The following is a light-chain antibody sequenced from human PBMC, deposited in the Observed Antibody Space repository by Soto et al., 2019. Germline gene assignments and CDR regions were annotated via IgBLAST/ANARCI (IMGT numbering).Light chain of an antibody. CDR1: QSFRGL. Sequence: EVVLTQSPVTLSLSPGERATLSCRASQSFRGLLAWYQQKPGQATRLLIYDAYNRATGIPPRFSGSGSGTDFTLTISSLEPEDSAVYYCQQRHMWPITCGQGTRLEIK. J-gene: IGKJ5*01. CDR3: QQRHMWPIT. V-gene: IGKV3-11*01. CDR2: DAY.